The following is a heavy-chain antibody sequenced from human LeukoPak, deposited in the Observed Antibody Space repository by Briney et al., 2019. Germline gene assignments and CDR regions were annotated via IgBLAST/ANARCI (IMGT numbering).Heavy chain of an antibody. V-gene: IGHV3-21*01. CDR1: GFTFSSCN. Sequence: GSLRLSCAASGFTFSSCNMNWVRQAPGKGLEWVSSISSSSSYIYYADSVKGRFTISRDNAKNSLYLQMNSLRAEDTAVYYCARGYSSSWYYFDYWGQGTLVTVSS. J-gene: IGHJ4*02. CDR3: ARGYSSSWYYFDY. D-gene: IGHD6-13*01. CDR2: ISSSSSYI.